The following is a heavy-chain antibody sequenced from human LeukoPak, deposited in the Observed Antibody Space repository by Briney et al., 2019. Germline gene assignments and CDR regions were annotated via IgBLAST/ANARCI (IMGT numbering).Heavy chain of an antibody. Sequence: ASVKVSCKASGYTSTSYRISWVQQAPGKGLEWMGRVDPEDGETIYAEKFQGRVTITADTSTDTAYMELSSLRSEDTAVYYCATGRYGDYPWHAFDIWGQGTMVTVSS. CDR3: ATGRYGDYPWHAFDI. CDR2: VDPEDGET. J-gene: IGHJ3*02. D-gene: IGHD4-17*01. CDR1: GYTSTSYR. V-gene: IGHV1-69-2*01.